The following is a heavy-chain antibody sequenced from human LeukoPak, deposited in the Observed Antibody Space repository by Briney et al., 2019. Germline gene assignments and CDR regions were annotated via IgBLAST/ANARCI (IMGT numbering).Heavy chain of an antibody. Sequence: GESLKISCKGSGYRFTSYWIGWVRQMPGKGLEWMGIIYPGDSETRYSPSSQGQVTISADKSISIAYLQWNSLKASDTAMYYCARQGIAVAGIDYWGQGTLLTVSS. V-gene: IGHV5-51*01. CDR1: GYRFTSYW. CDR2: IYPGDSET. J-gene: IGHJ4*01. D-gene: IGHD6-19*01. CDR3: ARQGIAVAGIDY.